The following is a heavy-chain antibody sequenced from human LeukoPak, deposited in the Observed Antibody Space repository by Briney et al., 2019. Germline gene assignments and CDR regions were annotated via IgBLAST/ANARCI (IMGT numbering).Heavy chain of an antibody. D-gene: IGHD6-13*01. Sequence: GGSLRLSCAASGFTFSNYAMHWVRQAPGKGLEWVAVISFDGRNKYYADSVKGRFTISRDNSKNTLYLQMSSLRAEDTAVYYCARDLIKIATSGTGQYWGQGTLVTVSS. J-gene: IGHJ4*02. CDR1: GFTFSNYA. V-gene: IGHV3-30*04. CDR3: ARDLIKIATSGTGQY. CDR2: ISFDGRNK.